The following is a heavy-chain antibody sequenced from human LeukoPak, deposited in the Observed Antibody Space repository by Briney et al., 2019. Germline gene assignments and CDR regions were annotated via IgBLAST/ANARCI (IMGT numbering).Heavy chain of an antibody. CDR3: ARQHLLYSSGWYNWFDP. D-gene: IGHD6-19*01. J-gene: IGHJ5*02. V-gene: IGHV4-39*01. CDR2: IYYSGST. Sequence: SETLSLTCTVSGGSISSSSYYWGWIRQPPGKGLEWIGSIYYSGSTYYNPSLKSRVTISVDTSKNQFSLKLSSVTAADTAVYYCARQHLLYSSGWYNWFDPWGQGTLVTVSS. CDR1: GGSISSSSYY.